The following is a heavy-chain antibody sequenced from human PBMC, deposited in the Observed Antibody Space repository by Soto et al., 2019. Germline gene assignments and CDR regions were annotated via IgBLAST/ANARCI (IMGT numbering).Heavy chain of an antibody. CDR3: TTGGYVGSGSYSHYYYGMDV. V-gene: IGHV3-15*01. J-gene: IGHJ6*02. CDR1: GFTFSNAW. D-gene: IGHD3-10*01. CDR2: IKSKTDGGTT. Sequence: EVQLVESGGGLVKPGGSLRLSCAASGFTFSNAWMSWVRQAPGKGLEWVGRIKSKTDGGTTDYAAPVKGRFTISRDDSKNTLYLQMNSLKTEDTAVYYCTTGGYVGSGSYSHYYYGMDVWGQGTTVTVSS.